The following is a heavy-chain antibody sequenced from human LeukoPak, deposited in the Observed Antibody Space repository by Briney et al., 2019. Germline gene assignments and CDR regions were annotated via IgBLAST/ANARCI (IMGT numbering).Heavy chain of an antibody. CDR1: GYTFTSYD. CDR2: MNPNSGNT. V-gene: IGHV1-8*03. D-gene: IGHD1-26*01. J-gene: IGHJ6*03. Sequence: ASVKVSCKASGYTFTSYDINWVRQATGQGLEWMGWMNPNSGNTGYAQKFQGRVTITRNTPISTAYMELSSLRSEDTAVYYCARGVSRVGAIPLYYYYYMDVWGKGTTVTVSS. CDR3: ARGVSRVGAIPLYYYYYMDV.